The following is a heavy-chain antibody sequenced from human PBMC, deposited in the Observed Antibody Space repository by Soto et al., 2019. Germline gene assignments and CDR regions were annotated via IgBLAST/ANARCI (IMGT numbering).Heavy chain of an antibody. J-gene: IGHJ6*02. V-gene: IGHV1-2*02. D-gene: IGHD1-26*01. Sequence: ASVKVSCKASGYTFTGYYVHWVRQAPGQGLEWMGWINPNSGDTYLAQRFQGRVTMNRDTSIGTAYMELGGLTSDDTAEYYCAKGGAIVAAGTRVYLYNAMDVWGQGTTVTVSS. CDR1: GYTFTGYY. CDR3: AKGGAIVAAGTRVYLYNAMDV. CDR2: INPNSGDT.